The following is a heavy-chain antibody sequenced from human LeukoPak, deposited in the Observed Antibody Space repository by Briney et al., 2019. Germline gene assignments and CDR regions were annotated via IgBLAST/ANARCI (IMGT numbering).Heavy chain of an antibody. CDR3: ARVLSYYYDSSGTHDAFDI. V-gene: IGHV4-31*03. J-gene: IGHJ3*02. D-gene: IGHD3-22*01. CDR1: GGSISSGGYY. Sequence: SETLSLTCTVSGGSISSGGYYWSWIRQHPGKGLEWIGYIYYSGSTYYNPSLKSRVTISVDTSKNQFSLKLSSVTAADTAVYYYARVLSYYYDSSGTHDAFDIWGQGTMVTVSS. CDR2: IYYSGST.